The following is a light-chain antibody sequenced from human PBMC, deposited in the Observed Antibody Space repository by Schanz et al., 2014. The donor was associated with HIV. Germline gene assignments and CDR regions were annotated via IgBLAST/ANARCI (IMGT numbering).Light chain of an antibody. V-gene: IGKV3-20*01. Sequence: EIVLTQSPDTLSLSPGERATLSCRASQSVSSAHVAWYQQKPGQAPRLVLSGASSRAAGFPGRFSGSGSGTDFTLTISRLEPEDFAVYYCQQYGNSPPTCGQGTKVEIK. J-gene: IGKJ1*01. CDR1: QSVSSAH. CDR2: GAS. CDR3: QQYGNSPPT.